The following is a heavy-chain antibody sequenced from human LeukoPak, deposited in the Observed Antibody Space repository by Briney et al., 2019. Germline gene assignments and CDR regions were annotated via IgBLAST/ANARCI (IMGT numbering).Heavy chain of an antibody. V-gene: IGHV3-53*01. CDR2: IYSGGST. D-gene: IGHD7-27*01. CDR3: ARATGDHNYYYYGMDV. Sequence: PGGSLRLSCAASGFTVSSNYMSWVRQAPGKGLEWVSVIYSGGSTYYADSVKGRFTISRDKSKNTLYLQMNSLRAEDTAVYYCARATGDHNYYYYGMDVWGQGTTVTVSS. CDR1: GFTVSSNY. J-gene: IGHJ6*02.